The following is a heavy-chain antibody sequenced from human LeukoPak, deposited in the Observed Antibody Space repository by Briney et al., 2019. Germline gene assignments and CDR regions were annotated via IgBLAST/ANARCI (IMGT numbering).Heavy chain of an antibody. CDR2: TYYNGDI. Sequence: SETLSLTCTVSGASIRNLSYYWAWIRQPPGKGLEWVGDTYYNGDIYSNSSLESRLTQSIDTSKNHFSLKLTSATAADTAVYYCARILYDFCDHYIDYWGQGILVTVSS. V-gene: IGHV4-39*02. CDR1: GASIRNLSYY. J-gene: IGHJ4*02. D-gene: IGHD4-17*01. CDR3: ARILYDFCDHYIDY.